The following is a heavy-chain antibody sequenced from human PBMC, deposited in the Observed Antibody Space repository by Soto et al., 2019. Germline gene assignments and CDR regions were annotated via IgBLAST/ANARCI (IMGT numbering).Heavy chain of an antibody. CDR2: IKSETDGGTT. CDR1: GFNFKNAW. J-gene: IGHJ4*02. Sequence: EVQQVESGGGLVKPGGSLRLSCAASGFNFKNAWMNWVRQAPGKGLEWVGRIKSETDGGTTDYAAPVKGRFTISRDDSKSTLFLQMNSLKTEDTGVYYCAAMKTYWGRGTPVTVSS. V-gene: IGHV3-15*07. D-gene: IGHD3-16*01. CDR3: AAMKTY.